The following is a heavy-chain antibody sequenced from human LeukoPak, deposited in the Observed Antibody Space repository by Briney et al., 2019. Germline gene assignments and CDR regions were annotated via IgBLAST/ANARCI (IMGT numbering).Heavy chain of an antibody. J-gene: IGHJ4*02. Sequence: PSETLSLTCTVSGGSIDGYYWNWIRQPAGRGLEWIGRIYSKGSTNSNPSLRSRTTMSVDTSKSQFSLKVSSVTAADTAVYYCARVSSSSGYYFDYWGQGTLVTVSS. CDR1: GGSIDGYY. D-gene: IGHD6-19*01. CDR2: IYSKGST. CDR3: ARVSSSSGYYFDY. V-gene: IGHV4-4*07.